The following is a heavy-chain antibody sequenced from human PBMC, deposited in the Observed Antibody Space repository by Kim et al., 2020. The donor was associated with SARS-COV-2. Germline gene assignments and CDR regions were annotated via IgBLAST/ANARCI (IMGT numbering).Heavy chain of an antibody. D-gene: IGHD3-16*01. V-gene: IGHV3-48*03. CDR2: ISSSGSTI. Sequence: GGSLRLSCAASGFTFSSYEMNWVRQAPGKGLEWVSYISSSGSTIYYADSVKGRFTISRDNAKNSLYLQMNSLRAEDTAVYYCAAHPYYDYVWNRRDYWGQGTLVTVSS. J-gene: IGHJ4*02. CDR1: GFTFSSYE. CDR3: AAHPYYDYVWNRRDY.